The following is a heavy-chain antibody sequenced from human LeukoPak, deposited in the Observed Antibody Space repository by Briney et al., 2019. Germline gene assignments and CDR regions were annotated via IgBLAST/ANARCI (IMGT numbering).Heavy chain of an antibody. CDR3: ARDPGRRRREWYPLDY. J-gene: IGHJ4*02. CDR1: GGSISSSSYY. CDR2: IYYSGST. D-gene: IGHD3-3*01. Sequence: PSETLSLTCTVSGGSISSSSYYWGWIRQPPGKGLEWIGSIYYSGSTYYNPSLKSRVTISVDTSKNQFSLKLSSVTAADTAVYYCARDPGRRRREWYPLDYWGQGTLVTVSS. V-gene: IGHV4-39*07.